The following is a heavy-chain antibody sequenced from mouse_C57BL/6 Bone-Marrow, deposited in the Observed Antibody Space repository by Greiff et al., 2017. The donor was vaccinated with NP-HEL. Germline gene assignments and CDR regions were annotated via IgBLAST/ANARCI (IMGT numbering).Heavy chain of an antibody. V-gene: IGHV8-12*01. CDR3: ARSGYYYGSSFYFDY. CDR1: GFSLSTSGMG. Sequence: QVQLKESGPGILQSSQTLSLTCSFSGFSLSTSGMGVSWIRQPSGKGLEWLAHIYWDDDKRYNPSLKSRLTISKDTSRNQVFLKITSVDTADTATYYCARSGYYYGSSFYFDYWGQGTTLTVSS. CDR2: IYWDDDK. D-gene: IGHD1-1*01. J-gene: IGHJ2*01.